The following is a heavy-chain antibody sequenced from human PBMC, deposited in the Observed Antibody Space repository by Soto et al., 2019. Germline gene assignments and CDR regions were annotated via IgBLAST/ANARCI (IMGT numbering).Heavy chain of an antibody. Sequence: QVQLQESGPGLVKPPGTLSLTCAVSGDSISSSIWWNWVRLPPGKGLEWIGELYHTGTANYNPSLNSRVASSVDESKNQFALKMSSLTAADTAVYYCTRRGDGSGTLDYWGQGTLVAVFS. D-gene: IGHD3-10*01. V-gene: IGHV4-4*03. CDR3: TRRGDGSGTLDY. J-gene: IGHJ4*02. CDR1: GDSISSSIW. CDR2: LYHTGTA.